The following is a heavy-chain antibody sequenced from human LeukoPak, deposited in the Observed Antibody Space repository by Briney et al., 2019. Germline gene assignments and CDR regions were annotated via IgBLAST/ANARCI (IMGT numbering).Heavy chain of an antibody. Sequence: SETLSLTCTVSGGSISSYYWSWIRQPAGKGLEWIGRIYTSGSTNYNPSLKSRVTISVDKSKNQFSLKLSSVTAADTAVYYCAREGSIAAAADWGQGTLVTVSS. V-gene: IGHV4-4*07. J-gene: IGHJ4*02. CDR2: IYTSGST. CDR3: AREGSIAAAAD. CDR1: GGSISSYY. D-gene: IGHD6-13*01.